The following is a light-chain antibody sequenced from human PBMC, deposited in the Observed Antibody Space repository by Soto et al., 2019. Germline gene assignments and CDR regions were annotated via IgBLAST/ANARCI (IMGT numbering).Light chain of an antibody. CDR3: QQRSNWSYT. CDR2: DAS. J-gene: IGKJ2*01. Sequence: EIVLTQSPATLSLSPGERATLSCRASQSVSSYLAWYQQKPGQAPRLLIYDASNRATGIPARFSGSGSGTDFTITISCLEPEDFAVYYCQQRSNWSYTFGQGTKLEIK. V-gene: IGKV3-11*01. CDR1: QSVSSY.